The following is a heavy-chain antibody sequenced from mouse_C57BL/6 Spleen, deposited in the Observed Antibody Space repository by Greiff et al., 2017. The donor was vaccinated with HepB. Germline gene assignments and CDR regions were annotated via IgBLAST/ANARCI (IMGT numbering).Heavy chain of an antibody. CDR3: ARCDGYYPYYFDY. V-gene: IGHV5-17*01. CDR1: GFTFSDYG. D-gene: IGHD2-3*01. CDR2: ISSGSSTI. Sequence: EVKVVESGGGLVKPGGSLKLSCAASGFTFSDYGMHWVRQAPEKGLEWVAYISSGSSTIYYADTVKGRFTISRDNAKNTLFLQMTSLRSEDTAMYYCARCDGYYPYYFDYWGQGTTLTVSS. J-gene: IGHJ2*01.